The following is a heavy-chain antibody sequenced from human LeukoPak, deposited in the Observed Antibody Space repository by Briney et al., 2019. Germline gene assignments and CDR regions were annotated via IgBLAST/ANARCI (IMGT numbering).Heavy chain of an antibody. V-gene: IGHV1-69*05. Sequence: GASVKVSCKASGGTFSSYAIIWVRQAPGQGLEWMGGIIPIFGTANYAQKFQGRVTITTDESTSTAYMELSSLRSEDTAVYYCARSTPYWGSASFDYWGQGTLVTVSS. J-gene: IGHJ4*02. D-gene: IGHD7-27*01. CDR3: ARSTPYWGSASFDY. CDR2: IIPIFGTA. CDR1: GGTFSSYA.